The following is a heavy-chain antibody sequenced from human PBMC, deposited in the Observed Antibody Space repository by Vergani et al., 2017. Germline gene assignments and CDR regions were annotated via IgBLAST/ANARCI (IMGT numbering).Heavy chain of an antibody. CDR1: GFTFGYYA. J-gene: IGHJ4*02. D-gene: IGHD2-8*01. V-gene: IGHV3-49*03. CDR3: ARQSRDVFCTNGVCPLGY. Sequence: EVQLVESGGDLVQPGRSLRLSCTASGFTFGYYAMDWFRQAPGQGLEWVGGIRSKAYGQATIYAASVKGRFTISRDDSKSIAYLQMNNLQTEDTAMYYCARQSRDVFCTNGVCPLGYWGQGALVTVSS. CDR2: IRSKAYGQAT.